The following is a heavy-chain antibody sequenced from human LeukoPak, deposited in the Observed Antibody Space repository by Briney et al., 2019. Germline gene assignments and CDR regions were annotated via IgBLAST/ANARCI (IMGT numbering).Heavy chain of an antibody. Sequence: GGSLRLSCAASGFTFDDYGMSWVRQAPGKGLEWVSGISASGGSTFYADSVKGRFTISRDNSKDTLFLQMNSLRAEDTAVYYCAKARSSTWYDLEYWGQGTLVTVSS. D-gene: IGHD6-13*01. CDR3: AKARSSTWYDLEY. J-gene: IGHJ4*02. CDR1: GFTFDDYG. V-gene: IGHV3-23*01. CDR2: ISASGGST.